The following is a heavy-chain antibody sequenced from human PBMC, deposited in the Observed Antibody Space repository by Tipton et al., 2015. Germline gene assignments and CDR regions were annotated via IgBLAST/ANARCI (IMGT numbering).Heavy chain of an antibody. V-gene: IGHV4-59*01. CDR2: IYYSGST. Sequence: TLSLTCAVSGGSISRYYWSWIRQPPGKGLEWIGYIYYSGSTNYNPSLKSRVTISVDTSKNQFSLKLSSVTAADTAAYYCARDLRGDYYGMDVWGQGTTVTVSS. J-gene: IGHJ6*02. CDR3: ARDLRGDYYGMDV. D-gene: IGHD3-16*01. CDR1: GGSISRYY.